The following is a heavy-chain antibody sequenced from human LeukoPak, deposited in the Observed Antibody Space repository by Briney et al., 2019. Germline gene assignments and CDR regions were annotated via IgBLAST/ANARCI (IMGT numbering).Heavy chain of an antibody. V-gene: IGHV4-34*01. CDR2: INHSGST. CDR3: ARRRWWFDP. D-gene: IGHD2-15*01. J-gene: IGHJ5*02. CDR1: GGSFSGYY. Sequence: SETLSLTCAVYGGSFSGYYWSWIRQPPGKGLEWIGEINHSGSTNYNPSLKSRVTISVDTSKNQFSLKLSSVTAADTAVYYCARRRWWFDPWGQRTLVTVSS.